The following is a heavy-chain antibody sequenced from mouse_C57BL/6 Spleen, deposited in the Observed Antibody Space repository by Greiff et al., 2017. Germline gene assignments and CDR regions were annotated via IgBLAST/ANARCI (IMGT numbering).Heavy chain of an antibody. CDR2: IVPENGDT. CDR1: GFNIKDDY. D-gene: IGHD2-2*01. Sequence: EVQLQQSGAELVRPGASVKLSCTASGFNIKDDYMHWVKQRPEQGLEWIGWIVPENGDTEYASKFQGKATITADTSSNTAYLQLSSLTSEDTAVYYCTTKGYDESWYYAMDYWGQGTSVTVSS. V-gene: IGHV14-4*01. J-gene: IGHJ4*01. CDR3: TTKGYDESWYYAMDY.